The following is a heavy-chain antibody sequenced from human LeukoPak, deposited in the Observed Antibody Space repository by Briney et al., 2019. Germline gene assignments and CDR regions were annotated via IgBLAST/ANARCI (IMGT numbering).Heavy chain of an antibody. V-gene: IGHV4-34*01. CDR3: ARQRRVLYYYYYMDV. Sequence: PSETLSLTCAVYGGSFSGYYWSWIRQPPGKGLEWIGEISHSGSTNYNPSLKSRVTISVDTSKNQFSLKLSSVTAADTAVYYCARQRRVLYYYYYMDVWGKGTTVTVSS. CDR2: ISHSGST. CDR1: GGSFSGYY. D-gene: IGHD6-19*01. J-gene: IGHJ6*03.